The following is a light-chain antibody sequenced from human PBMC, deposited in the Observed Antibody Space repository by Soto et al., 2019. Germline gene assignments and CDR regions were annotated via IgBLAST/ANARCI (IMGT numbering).Light chain of an antibody. CDR2: DAS. V-gene: IGKV1-33*01. CDR3: QQYDNSFT. Sequence: DIPMTQSPSSLSASVGDRVTITCQARQDISNYLNWYQQKPGKAPKLLIYDASNLETGVPSRFSGRGSGTDFTFTISSLQPEDIATYYCQQYDNSFTFGPGTKVDIK. CDR1: QDISNY. J-gene: IGKJ3*01.